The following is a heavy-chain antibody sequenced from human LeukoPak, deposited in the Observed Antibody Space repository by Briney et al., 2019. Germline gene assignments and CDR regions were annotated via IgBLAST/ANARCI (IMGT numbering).Heavy chain of an antibody. J-gene: IGHJ4*02. CDR1: GFIVSSNY. V-gene: IGHV3-53*01. Sequence: GGSLRLSCAASGFIVSSNYMSWVRQAPGKGLEWVSVIYSGGSTYYADSVKGRFTISRDNSKNTLYLQMNSLRAEDTAVYYCAKDSSYYDSSGLFDYWGQGTLVTVSS. CDR2: IYSGGST. CDR3: AKDSSYYDSSGLFDY. D-gene: IGHD3-22*01.